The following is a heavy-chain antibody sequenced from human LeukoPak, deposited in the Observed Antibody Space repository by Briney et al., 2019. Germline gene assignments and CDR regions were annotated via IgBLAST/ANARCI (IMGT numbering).Heavy chain of an antibody. V-gene: IGHV3-33*06. CDR2: IWYDGSNK. CDR1: GFTFSSYG. D-gene: IGHD3-22*01. Sequence: GGSLRHSCAASGFTFSSYGMHWVRQAPGKGLEWVAVIWYDGSNKYYADSVKGRFTISRDNSKNTLYLQMNSLRVEDTAVYYCAKSYYYYSSAYYYSYFDLWGRGTLVTVSS. CDR3: AKSYYYYSSAYYYSYFDL. J-gene: IGHJ2*01.